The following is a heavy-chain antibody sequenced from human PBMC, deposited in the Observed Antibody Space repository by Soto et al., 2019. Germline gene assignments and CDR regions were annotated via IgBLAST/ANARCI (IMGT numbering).Heavy chain of an antibody. Sequence: QVQLVQSGGGVVQPGRSLRLSCAASGFTFTTYAMHWVRQAPGKGLEWVAVISYDGSYKYYGDSVKGRFTISRDNSKNTLYLQMNSLRPEDTAVYYCAKGQHCSTTSCYFYYYGMDVWGQGTTVTVSS. D-gene: IGHD2-2*01. J-gene: IGHJ6*02. CDR2: ISYDGSYK. CDR3: AKGQHCSTTSCYFYYYGMDV. CDR1: GFTFTTYA. V-gene: IGHV3-30*18.